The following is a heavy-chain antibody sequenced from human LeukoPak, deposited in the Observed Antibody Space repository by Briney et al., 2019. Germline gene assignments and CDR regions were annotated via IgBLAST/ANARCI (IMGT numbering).Heavy chain of an antibody. V-gene: IGHV3-30*04. Sequence: GGSLRLSCAASGFTFSSYAMHWVRQAPGKGLEWVALISYDGSNKYYADSVKGRFTISRDNSKNTLYLQMNSLRTEDTAVYYCARDFPRDIVVVVAATGAFDIWGQGTMVTVSS. CDR2: ISYDGSNK. CDR3: ARDFPRDIVVVVAATGAFDI. CDR1: GFTFSSYA. J-gene: IGHJ3*02. D-gene: IGHD2-15*01.